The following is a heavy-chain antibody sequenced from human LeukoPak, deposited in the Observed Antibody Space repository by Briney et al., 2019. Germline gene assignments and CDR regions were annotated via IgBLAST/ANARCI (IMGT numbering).Heavy chain of an antibody. D-gene: IGHD3-9*01. J-gene: IGHJ6*03. V-gene: IGHV3-30*02. CDR3: AKAYDILTGYYSDYYYYMDV. CDR2: IRYDGCNN. Sequence: WWSLRLSCAASGFSFSSYGLHWLRQAPGKGLEWVAFIRYDGCNNYYADSVKGRFTNSRDNYTNTLYLQMNSLRAEDTAVYYCAKAYDILTGYYSDYYYYMDVWGKGTTVTISS. CDR1: GFSFSSYG.